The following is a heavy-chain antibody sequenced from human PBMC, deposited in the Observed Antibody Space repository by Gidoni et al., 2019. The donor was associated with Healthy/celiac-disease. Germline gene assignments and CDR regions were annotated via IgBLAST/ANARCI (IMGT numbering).Heavy chain of an antibody. CDR2: IYYSGST. Sequence: QVQLQESGPGLVKPSETLSLTCTVSGGSICSYYWSWIRQPPGKGLEWIGYIYYSGSTNYNPSLKSRVTISVDTSKNQFSLKLSSVTAADTAVYYCARGAKYYDFWSGPDAFDIWGQGTMVTVSS. CDR1: GGSICSYY. J-gene: IGHJ3*02. V-gene: IGHV4-59*01. D-gene: IGHD3-3*01. CDR3: ARGAKYYDFWSGPDAFDI.